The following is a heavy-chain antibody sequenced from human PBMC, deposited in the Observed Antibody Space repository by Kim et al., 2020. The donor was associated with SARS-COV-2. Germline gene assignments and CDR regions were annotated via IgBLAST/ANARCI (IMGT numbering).Heavy chain of an antibody. CDR2: INHSGST. CDR1: GGSFSGYY. J-gene: IGHJ4*02. CDR3: ARGLHNVPREITMVRGVVFDY. V-gene: IGHV4-34*01. D-gene: IGHD3-10*01. Sequence: SETLSLTCAVYGGSFSGYYWSWIRQPPGKGLEWIGEINHSGSTNYNPSLKSRVTISVDTSKNQFSLKLSSVTAADTAVYYCARGLHNVPREITMVRGVVFDYWGQGTLVTVSS.